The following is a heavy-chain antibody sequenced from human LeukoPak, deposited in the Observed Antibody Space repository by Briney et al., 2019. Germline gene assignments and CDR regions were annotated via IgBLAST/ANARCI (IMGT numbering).Heavy chain of an antibody. CDR3: ARESSSWYRGGFDY. D-gene: IGHD6-13*01. CDR2: IYSGGST. Sequence: GGSLRLSCAASGFTVSSNYMSWVRQAPGKGLEWVSVIYSGGSTYYADSVKGRFTISGDNSKNTLYLQMNSLRAEDTAVYYCARESSSWYRGGFDYWGQGTLVTVSS. CDR1: GFTVSSNY. J-gene: IGHJ4*02. V-gene: IGHV3-53*01.